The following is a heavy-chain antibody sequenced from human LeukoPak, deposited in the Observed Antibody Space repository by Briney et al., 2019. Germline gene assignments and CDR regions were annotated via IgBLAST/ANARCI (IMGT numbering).Heavy chain of an antibody. CDR1: GGSISSGGYY. J-gene: IGHJ6*02. D-gene: IGHD2-15*01. CDR3: ARQVVSSYYYYGMDV. CDR2: IYYSGST. Sequence: SQTLSLTCTVSGGSISSGGYYWSWIRQHPGRGLEWIGYIYYSGSTYYNPSLKSRVTISVDTSKNQFSLKLSSVTAADTAVYYCARQVVSSYYYYGMDVWGQGTTVTVSS. V-gene: IGHV4-31*03.